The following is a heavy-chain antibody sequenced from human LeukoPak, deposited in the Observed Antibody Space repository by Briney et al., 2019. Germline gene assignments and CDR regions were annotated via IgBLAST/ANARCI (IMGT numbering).Heavy chain of an antibody. Sequence: PSETLSLTCAVYGGSFSGYYWSWIRQPPGRGLEWIGEINHSGGNNYNPSLKSRVTISVDTSKNQFSLKLSSVTAADTAVYYCARISVNVDYYDSSGPAYFDYWGQGTLVTVSS. D-gene: IGHD3-22*01. V-gene: IGHV4-34*01. J-gene: IGHJ4*02. CDR3: ARISVNVDYYDSSGPAYFDY. CDR1: GGSFSGYY. CDR2: INHSGGN.